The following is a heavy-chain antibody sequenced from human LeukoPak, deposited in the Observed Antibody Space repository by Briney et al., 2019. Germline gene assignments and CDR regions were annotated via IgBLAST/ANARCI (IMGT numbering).Heavy chain of an antibody. CDR1: GYTFTSYG. V-gene: IGHV1-18*01. Sequence: ASVKVSCKASGYTFTSYGISWVRQAPGQGLGWMGWISAYNGNTNYAQKLQGRVTMTTDTSTSTAYMELRSLRSDDTAVYYCARVPHYYDSSGYPQYFQHWGQGTLVTVSS. CDR2: ISAYNGNT. CDR3: ARVPHYYDSSGYPQYFQH. D-gene: IGHD3-22*01. J-gene: IGHJ1*01.